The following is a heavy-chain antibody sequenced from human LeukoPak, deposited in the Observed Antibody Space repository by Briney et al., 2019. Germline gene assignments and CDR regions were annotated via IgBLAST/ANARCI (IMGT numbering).Heavy chain of an antibody. D-gene: IGHD4-17*01. V-gene: IGHV1-69*06. Sequence: SVKVSCKASGGTFSSYAISWVRQAPGQGLEWMGGIIPIFGTANYAQKFQGRVTITADKSTSTAHMELSSLRSEDTAVYYCASWQMTTVTTLAFDIRGQGTMVTVSS. CDR1: GGTFSSYA. CDR2: IIPIFGTA. CDR3: ASWQMTTVTTLAFDI. J-gene: IGHJ3*02.